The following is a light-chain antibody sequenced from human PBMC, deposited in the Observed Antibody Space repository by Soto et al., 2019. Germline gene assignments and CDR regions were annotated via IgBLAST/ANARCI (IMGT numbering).Light chain of an antibody. J-gene: IGLJ2*01. CDR3: SSYTCRSTPLDVV. Sequence: QSALTQPASVSGSPGQSITISCTGTSSDVGGYNYVSWYQQHPGKAPKLMIYDVSNRPSGVSNRFSGSKSGNTASLTISGLQAEDEADYYYSSYTCRSTPLDVVFGGGTKLTVL. CDR2: DVS. CDR1: SSDVGGYNY. V-gene: IGLV2-14*01.